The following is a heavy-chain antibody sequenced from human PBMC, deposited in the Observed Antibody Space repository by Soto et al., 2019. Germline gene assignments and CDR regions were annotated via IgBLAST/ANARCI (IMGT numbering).Heavy chain of an antibody. CDR1: GFSFSISP. J-gene: IGHJ4*02. CDR2: ISYDGTNK. V-gene: IGHV3-30-3*01. D-gene: IGHD7-27*01. CDR3: ARDPKTSGGQHWAFNYFDS. Sequence: PGGSLRLSCADSGFSFSISPMHWVRQAPVNGPEWVALISYDGTNKFYADSVKGRFTISRDNSKSTLYLQVDSLRPEDAAVYYCARDPKTSGGQHWAFNYFDSWGQGTLVTVSS.